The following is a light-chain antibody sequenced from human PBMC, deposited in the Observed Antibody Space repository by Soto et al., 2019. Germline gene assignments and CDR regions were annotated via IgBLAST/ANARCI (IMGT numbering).Light chain of an antibody. V-gene: IGLV1-44*01. CDR3: LAWDDSLNGNL. J-gene: IGLJ1*01. CDR2: TND. CDR1: SSNIESNT. Sequence: QSALTQPPSASGTPGQRVTISCSGSSSNIESNTVYWYQQLPGMAPRLLIHTNDRRPSGVPDRFSGSKSGTSASLVISGIQSEDEADYYCLAWDDSLNGNLFGTGTKVTVL.